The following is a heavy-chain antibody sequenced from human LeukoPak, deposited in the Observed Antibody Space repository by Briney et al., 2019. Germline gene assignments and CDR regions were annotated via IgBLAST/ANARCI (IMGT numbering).Heavy chain of an antibody. CDR2: INHSGST. V-gene: IGHV4-34*01. Sequence: PSETLSLTCAVYGGSFSGYYWSWVRQPPGKGLEWIGEINHSGSTNYNPTLKSRVTISVDTSKNQFSLKLSSVTAADTAVYYCARQQQLARYYYYGMDVWGQGTTVTVSS. D-gene: IGHD6-13*01. CDR1: GGSFSGYY. J-gene: IGHJ6*02. CDR3: ARQQQLARYYYYGMDV.